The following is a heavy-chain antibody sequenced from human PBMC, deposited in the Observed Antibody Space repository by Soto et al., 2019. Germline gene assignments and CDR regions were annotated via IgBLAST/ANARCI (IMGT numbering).Heavy chain of an antibody. D-gene: IGHD3-16*02. CDR2: INAGNGNT. J-gene: IGHJ3*02. CDR1: GYTFTSYA. Sequence: GASLKVSYKASGYTFTSYAMHWVRQAPGQRLEWMGWINAGNGNTKYSQKFQGRVTITRDTSASTAYMELSSLRSEDTAVYYCARFVDYDYIWGSYRRDDAFDIWGQGTMVTVSS. V-gene: IGHV1-3*01. CDR3: ARFVDYDYIWGSYRRDDAFDI.